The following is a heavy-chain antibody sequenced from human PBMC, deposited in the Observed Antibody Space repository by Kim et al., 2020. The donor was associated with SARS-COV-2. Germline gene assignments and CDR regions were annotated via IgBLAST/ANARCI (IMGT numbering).Heavy chain of an antibody. Sequence: SETLSLTCTVSGGSISSYYWSWIRQPPGKGLEWIGYIYYSGSTNYNPSLKSRVTISVDTSKNQFSLKLSSVTAADTAVYYCARSSAIYGGQYYYYGMDVWGQGTTVTVSS. D-gene: IGHD4-17*01. V-gene: IGHV4-59*08. J-gene: IGHJ6*02. CDR1: GGSISSYY. CDR2: IYYSGST. CDR3: ARSSAIYGGQYYYYGMDV.